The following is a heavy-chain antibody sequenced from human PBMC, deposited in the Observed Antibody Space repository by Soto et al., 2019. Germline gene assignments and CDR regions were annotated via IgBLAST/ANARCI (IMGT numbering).Heavy chain of an antibody. CDR2: IYPGDSDT. CDR3: ARPESPNYYGSVRVVSGMDF. J-gene: IGHJ6*02. CDR1: GYSFTSYW. D-gene: IGHD3-10*01. Sequence: GESLKISCKGSGYSFTSYWLGWVRQIPGKGLEWMGIIYPGDSDTRYSPSFQGQVTISADKSISTAYLQWSSLKASDTAMYYCARPESPNYYGSVRVVSGMDFWGQGTTVTVSS. V-gene: IGHV5-51*01.